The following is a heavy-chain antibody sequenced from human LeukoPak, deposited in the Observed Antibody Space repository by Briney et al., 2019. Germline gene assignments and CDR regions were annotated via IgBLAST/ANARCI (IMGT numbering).Heavy chain of an antibody. Sequence: GASVKVSCKASGYTFTSYAMHWVRQAPGQRLEWMGWSNAGNGNTKYSQEFQGRVTITRDTSASTAYMELSSLRSEDTAVYYCATRLWFGEAKAFDIWGQGTMVTVSS. CDR1: GYTFTSYA. J-gene: IGHJ3*02. D-gene: IGHD3-10*01. CDR3: ATRLWFGEAKAFDI. CDR2: SNAGNGNT. V-gene: IGHV1-3*02.